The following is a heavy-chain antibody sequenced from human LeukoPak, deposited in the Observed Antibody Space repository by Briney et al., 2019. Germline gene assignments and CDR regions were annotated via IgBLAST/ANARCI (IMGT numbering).Heavy chain of an antibody. CDR3: AREVVSWYFDL. CDR1: GGSISSGGYS. D-gene: IGHD2-15*01. Sequence: SETLSLTCAVSGGSISSGGYSWSWIRQPPGKGLEWIGYIYHSGSTYYNPSLKSRVTISVDRPKNQFSLKLSSVTAADTAVYYCAREVVSWYFDLWGRGTLVTVSS. J-gene: IGHJ2*01. V-gene: IGHV4-30-2*01. CDR2: IYHSGST.